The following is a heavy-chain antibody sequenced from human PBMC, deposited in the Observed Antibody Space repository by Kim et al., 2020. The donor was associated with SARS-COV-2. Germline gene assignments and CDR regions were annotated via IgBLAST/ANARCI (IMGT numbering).Heavy chain of an antibody. CDR2: IYYSGST. CDR1: GGSISSSSYY. J-gene: IGHJ6*02. V-gene: IGHV4-39*01. D-gene: IGHD1-26*01. CDR3: ASLWDHQTGAYYYYYYGMDV. Sequence: SETLSLTCTVSGGSISSSSYYWGWIRQPPGKGLEWIGSIYYSGSTYYNPSLKSRVTISVDTSKNQFSLKLSSVTAADTAVYYCASLWDHQTGAYYYYYYGMDVWGQGTTVTVSS.